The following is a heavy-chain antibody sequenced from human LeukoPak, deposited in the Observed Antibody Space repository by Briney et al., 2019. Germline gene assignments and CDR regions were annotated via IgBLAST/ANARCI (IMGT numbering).Heavy chain of an antibody. J-gene: IGHJ4*02. CDR1: GGSISSYY. Sequence: SETLSFTCTVSGGSISSYYWSWNRQPAGKGLEWIGRIYTSGSTNYNPALKSRVTMSVDTSKNQFSLKLSSVTAADTAVYYCAGGIAVAGTTVWGQGTLVTVSS. CDR3: AGGIAVAGTTV. V-gene: IGHV4-4*07. CDR2: IYTSGST. D-gene: IGHD6-19*01.